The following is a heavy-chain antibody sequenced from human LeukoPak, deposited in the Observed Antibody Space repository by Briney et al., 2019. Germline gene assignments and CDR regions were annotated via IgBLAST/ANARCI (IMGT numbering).Heavy chain of an antibody. V-gene: IGHV3-9*01. CDR1: GFTFDDYA. Sequence: GGSLRLSCAASGFTFDDYAMHWVRQAPGKGLEWVSGISWNSGSIGYADSVKGRFTISRDNAKNSLYLQMNSLRAEDTALYYCATIAAAHYWGRGTLVTVSS. J-gene: IGHJ4*02. CDR3: ATIAAAHY. CDR2: ISWNSGSI. D-gene: IGHD6-13*01.